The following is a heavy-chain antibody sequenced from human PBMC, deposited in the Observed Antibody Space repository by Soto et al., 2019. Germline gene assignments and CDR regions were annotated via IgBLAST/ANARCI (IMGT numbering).Heavy chain of an antibody. D-gene: IGHD5-18*01. CDR3: ARVVDTAMVFFDH. J-gene: IGHJ4*02. CDR1: GGSISSGGYY. Sequence: PSETLSLTCTVSGGSISSGGYYWSWIRQHPGKGLEWIGYIYYSGSTYYNPSLKSRVTISVDTSKNQFSLKLSSVTAADTAVYYCARVVDTAMVFFDHWGQGTLVTVSS. CDR2: IYYSGST. V-gene: IGHV4-31*03.